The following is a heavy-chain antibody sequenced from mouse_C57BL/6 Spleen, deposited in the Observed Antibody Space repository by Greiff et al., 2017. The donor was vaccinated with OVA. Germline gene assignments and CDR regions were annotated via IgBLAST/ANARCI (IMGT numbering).Heavy chain of an antibody. V-gene: IGHV1-72*01. CDR1: GYTFTSYW. J-gene: IGHJ1*03. D-gene: IGHD1-1*01. CDR3: ARVYYGSTGYFDV. Sequence: VQLQQPGAELVKPGASVKLSCKASGYTFTSYWMRGVNQRPGRGRACIVIIDPNSGGTKYNEKSKSKATLTVDKPSSTAYMQLSSLTSEDSAVYYCARVYYGSTGYFDVWGTGTTGTVSS. CDR2: IDPNSGGT.